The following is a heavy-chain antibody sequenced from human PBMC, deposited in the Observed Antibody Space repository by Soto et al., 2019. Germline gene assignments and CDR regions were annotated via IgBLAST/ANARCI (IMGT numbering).Heavy chain of an antibody. CDR1: VFTFMSYA. CDR2: ISGSGGST. J-gene: IGHJ4*02. Sequence: GWSLRLSCASSVFTFMSYAMRWVRQAPGKGLEWVSGISGSGGSTYYAESVKGRFTISRDNSKNTLYLQMSSLRAEDTAIYYCAKAPTIFPYYFDYWGQGTLVTVSS. D-gene: IGHD3-3*01. CDR3: AKAPTIFPYYFDY. V-gene: IGHV3-23*01.